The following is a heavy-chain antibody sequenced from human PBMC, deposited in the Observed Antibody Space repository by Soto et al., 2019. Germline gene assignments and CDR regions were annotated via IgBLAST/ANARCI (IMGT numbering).Heavy chain of an antibody. V-gene: IGHV2-5*02. D-gene: IGHD3-16*01. CDR2: IYWDDDK. Sequence: QITLKESGPTLVKPTQTLTLTCTFSGFSLRSTGEGVGWIRQPPGKALEWLALIYWDDDKRYSPSLRSRLTITKDTSKNQVVLTMTKMDPADTGISYCAQWGRAFDIWGQGTMVTVSS. CDR3: AQWGRAFDI. CDR1: GFSLRSTGEG. J-gene: IGHJ3*02.